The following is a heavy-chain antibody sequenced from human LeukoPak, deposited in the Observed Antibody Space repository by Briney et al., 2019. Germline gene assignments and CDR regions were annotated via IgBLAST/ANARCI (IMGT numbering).Heavy chain of an antibody. V-gene: IGHV3-23*01. Sequence: GASLRLSCAASGFTFSNYAMSWVRQAPGKGLEWVSAITGSGGATYYADSVKGRFTISRDNSKNTLYLQINSLRAEDTAVYYCAKWGDYVVLTGYYDSDYWGQGTLVTVSS. CDR3: AKWGDYVVLTGYYDSDY. J-gene: IGHJ4*02. D-gene: IGHD3-9*01. CDR1: GFTFSNYA. CDR2: ITGSGGAT.